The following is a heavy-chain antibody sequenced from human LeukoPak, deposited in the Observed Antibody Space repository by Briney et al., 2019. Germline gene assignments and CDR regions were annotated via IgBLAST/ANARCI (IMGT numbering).Heavy chain of an antibody. CDR1: GFTFSSYS. CDR2: INHSGST. Sequence: GSLRLSCAASGFTFSSYSMNWVRQAPGKGLEWIGEINHSGSTNYNPSLKSRVTISVDTSKNQFSLKLSSVTAADTAVYYCARHVVVVPAATIHRVWFDPWGQGTLVTVSS. J-gene: IGHJ5*02. V-gene: IGHV4-34*01. CDR3: ARHVVVVPAATIHRVWFDP. D-gene: IGHD2-2*01.